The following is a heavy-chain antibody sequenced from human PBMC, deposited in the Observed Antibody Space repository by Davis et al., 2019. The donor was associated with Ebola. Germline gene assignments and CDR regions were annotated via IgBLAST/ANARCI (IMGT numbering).Heavy chain of an antibody. Sequence: ASVKVSCKASGYTFTGYYMHWVRQAPGQGLEWMGRINPYNSGTNYAQKFQGRVTMTRDTSISTAYMELSSLRTDDTAVYYCARVRYCGGDCSRHYYYGMDVWGKGTTVTVSS. CDR1: GYTFTGYY. D-gene: IGHD2-21*02. CDR3: ARVRYCGGDCSRHYYYGMDV. J-gene: IGHJ6*04. CDR2: INPYNSGT. V-gene: IGHV1-2*06.